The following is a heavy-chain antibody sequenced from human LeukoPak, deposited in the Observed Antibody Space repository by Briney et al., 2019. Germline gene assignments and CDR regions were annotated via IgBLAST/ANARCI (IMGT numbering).Heavy chain of an antibody. J-gene: IGHJ4*02. V-gene: IGHV3-33*01. Sequence: PGRSLRLSCAASGFTFSSYGMHWVRQAPGKGLEWVAVIWYDGSNKYYADSVKGRFSISRDNSKNTLYLQMNSLRAEDTAVYYCAGRGYSYGYWGQGTLVTVSS. CDR3: AGRGYSYGY. D-gene: IGHD5-18*01. CDR1: GFTFSSYG. CDR2: IWYDGSNK.